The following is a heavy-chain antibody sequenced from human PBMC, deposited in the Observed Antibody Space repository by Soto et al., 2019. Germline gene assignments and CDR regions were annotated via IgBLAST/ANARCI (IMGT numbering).Heavy chain of an antibody. V-gene: IGHV3-23*01. CDR3: AKPPPYAAGFDYYYGMDV. CDR1: GFTFSSYA. D-gene: IGHD6-13*01. J-gene: IGHJ6*02. Sequence: HPGGSLRLSCAASGFTFSSYAMSWVRRAPGKGLEWVSAISGSGGSTYYADSVKGRFTISRDNSKNTLYLQMNSLRAEDTAVYYCAKPPPYAAGFDYYYGMDVWGQGTTVTVSS. CDR2: ISGSGGST.